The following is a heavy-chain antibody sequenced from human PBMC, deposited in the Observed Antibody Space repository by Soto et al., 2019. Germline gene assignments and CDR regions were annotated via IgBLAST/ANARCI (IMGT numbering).Heavy chain of an antibody. CDR1: GGSIRSYY. Sequence: SDTLSLTCTVSGGSIRSYYWSSIRQPPGKGLEWIGYIYYSGSTNYNPSLKGRVTISVDTSKNQFSLKLSSVTAADTAVYYCARGGGRHSGYDDVYYYGMGVWGQGTRVTVSS. CDR2: IYYSGST. V-gene: IGHV4-59*07. D-gene: IGHD5-12*01. J-gene: IGHJ6*02. CDR3: ARGGGRHSGYDDVYYYGMGV.